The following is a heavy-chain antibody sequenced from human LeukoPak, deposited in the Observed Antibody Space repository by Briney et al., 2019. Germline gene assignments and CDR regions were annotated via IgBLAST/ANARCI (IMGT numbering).Heavy chain of an antibody. J-gene: IGHJ4*02. D-gene: IGHD3-22*01. Sequence: PGGSLRLSCATSGFTFSDFYMSWIRQAPGQGLEWISYISSSGSSTNYADSVKGRFTISRDNAKNSLYLQMNSLRAEDTAVYYCARDLIHRSGEANYWGRGTLVTVSS. CDR2: ISSSGSST. V-gene: IGHV3-11*05. CDR1: GFTFSDFY. CDR3: ARDLIHRSGEANY.